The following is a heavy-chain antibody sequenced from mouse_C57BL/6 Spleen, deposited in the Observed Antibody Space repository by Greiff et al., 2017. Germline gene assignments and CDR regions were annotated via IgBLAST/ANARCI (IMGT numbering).Heavy chain of an antibody. CDR2: IDPENGDT. J-gene: IGHJ3*01. CDR3: TRTGTGFAY. D-gene: IGHD3-3*01. Sequence: VQLKQSGAELVRPGASVKLSCTASGFNINDDYMHWVKQRPEQGLEWIGWIDPENGDTEYASKFQGKATITADTSSNTAYLQLSSLTSEDTAVDYCTRTGTGFAYWGQGTLVTVSA. V-gene: IGHV14-4*01. CDR1: GFNINDDY.